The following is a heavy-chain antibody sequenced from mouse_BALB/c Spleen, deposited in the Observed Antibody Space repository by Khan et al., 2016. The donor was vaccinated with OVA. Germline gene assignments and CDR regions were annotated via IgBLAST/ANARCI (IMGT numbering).Heavy chain of an antibody. V-gene: IGHV1-4*01. Sequence: QIQLVQSGTELARPGASVKMSCKASGYTFTSYTMHWVKQRPGQGLEWIGYINPSTGYTNYNQKFRDKATLTADKSSSTAYMQLSSLPSEDSAVYYVAIVGPYHANYGSWFADWGQGTLVTVSA. D-gene: IGHD2-10*01. J-gene: IGHJ3*01. CDR2: INPSTGYT. CDR3: AIVGPYHANYGSWFAD. CDR1: GYTFTSYT.